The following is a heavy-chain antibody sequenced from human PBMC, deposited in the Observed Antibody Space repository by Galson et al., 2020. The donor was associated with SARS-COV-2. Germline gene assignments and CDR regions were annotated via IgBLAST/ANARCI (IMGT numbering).Heavy chain of an antibody. Sequence: ASVKVSCKASGYSFTGYYMHWVRQAPGQGLEWMGWINPNTGDTKYNQKFQGRVTMTRDTSITTAYMEMSSLTSDDTAFYYCARDRISAPDEFDYWGQGTLVTVSS. CDR1: GYSFTGYY. CDR3: ARDRISAPDEFDY. CDR2: INPNTGDT. V-gene: IGHV1-2*02. J-gene: IGHJ4*02. D-gene: IGHD6-13*01.